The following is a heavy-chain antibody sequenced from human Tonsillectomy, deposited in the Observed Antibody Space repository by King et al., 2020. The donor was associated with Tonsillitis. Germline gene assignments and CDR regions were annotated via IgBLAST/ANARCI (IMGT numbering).Heavy chain of an antibody. D-gene: IGHD3-3*01. J-gene: IGHJ3*02. V-gene: IGHV4-4*02. CDR1: GGSISSSNW. CDR3: ARDLHYDFCSGYSDAFDI. Sequence: QLQESGPGLVKPSGTLSLTCAVSGGSISSSNWWSWVRQPPGKGLEWIGEIYHSGSTNYNPSLKSRVTISVDKSKNQFSLKLSSVTAADTAVYYCARDLHYDFCSGYSDAFDIWGQGTMVTVSS. CDR2: IYHSGST.